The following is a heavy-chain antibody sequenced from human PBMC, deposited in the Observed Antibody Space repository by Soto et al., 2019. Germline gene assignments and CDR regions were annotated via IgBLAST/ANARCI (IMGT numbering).Heavy chain of an antibody. Sequence: KQSQTLSLTCAISGDSVSSNSAAWNWIRQSPSRGLEWLGRTYYRSKWYNDYAVSVKSRITINPDTSKNQFSLQLNSVTPEDTAVYYCAREWEYSSGWREKTFFDYWGQGTLVTVSS. J-gene: IGHJ4*02. CDR1: GDSVSSNSAA. V-gene: IGHV6-1*01. D-gene: IGHD6-19*01. CDR2: TYYRSKWYN. CDR3: AREWEYSSGWREKTFFDY.